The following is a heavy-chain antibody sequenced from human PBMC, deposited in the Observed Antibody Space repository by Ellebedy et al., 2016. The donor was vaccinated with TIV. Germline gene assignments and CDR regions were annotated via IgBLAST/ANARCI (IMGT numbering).Heavy chain of an antibody. CDR2: IEPGDSQT. D-gene: IGHD5-24*01. CDR3: AREMTSATAPVGYFGLDV. V-gene: IGHV5-10-1*01. J-gene: IGHJ6*02. CDR1: GYTFTNYW. Sequence: PGGSLRLSCDTAGYTFTNYWINWVRHMPGKGLEWMGRIEPGDSQTRYSPSFEGHVTISADKSISSSYLEWSSLKASDTAVYFCAREMTSATAPVGYFGLDVWGQGTTVTVSS.